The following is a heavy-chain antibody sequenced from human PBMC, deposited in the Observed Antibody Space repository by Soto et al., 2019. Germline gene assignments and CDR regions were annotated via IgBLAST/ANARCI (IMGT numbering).Heavy chain of an antibody. CDR3: ARGRGRTTSDAFDI. CDR2: IDPNGGIT. D-gene: IGHD2-15*01. J-gene: IGHJ3*02. V-gene: IGHV1-46*01. Sequence: QVQLVQSGAEVKKPGASVKVSCKASGYTFTDYYMHWVRQAPGQGLEWMGIIDPNGGITSYAQKFQGRVNLSRDTSTSTVYVELTSLRSEDTAIYYCARGRGRTTSDAFDIWGQGTMVTVSS. CDR1: GYTFTDYY.